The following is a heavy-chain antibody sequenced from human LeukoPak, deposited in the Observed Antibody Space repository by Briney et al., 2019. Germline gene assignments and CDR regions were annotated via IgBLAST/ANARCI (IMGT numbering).Heavy chain of an antibody. CDR3: ARGRLGVLRYFDWLWAEYYMDV. Sequence: PGGSLRLSCAASGFTFDDYGMSWVRQAPGKGLEWVSGINWNGGSTGYADSVKGRFTISRDNAKNSLYLQMNSLRAEATALYHCARGRLGVLRYFDWLWAEYYMDVWGKGTTVTISS. D-gene: IGHD3-9*01. CDR1: GFTFDDYG. V-gene: IGHV3-20*01. CDR2: INWNGGST. J-gene: IGHJ6*03.